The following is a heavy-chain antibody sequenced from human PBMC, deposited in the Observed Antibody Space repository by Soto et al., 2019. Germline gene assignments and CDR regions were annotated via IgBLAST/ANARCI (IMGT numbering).Heavy chain of an antibody. V-gene: IGHV3-23*01. CDR1: GFTFSSSA. CDR3: EKKSKRLALYY. D-gene: IGHD3-3*01. J-gene: IGHJ4*02. CDR2: ISGSGGST. Sequence: PGGSLRLSCAASGFTFSSSAMSWVRQAPGKGLEWVSAISGSGGSTYYADSVKGRFTISTDNSKTTLSLQMNSRRAEDTAGYYCEKKSKRLALYYWGQGNLVTVSS.